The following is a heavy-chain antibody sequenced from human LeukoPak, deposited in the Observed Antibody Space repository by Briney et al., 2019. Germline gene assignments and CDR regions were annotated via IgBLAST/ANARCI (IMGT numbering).Heavy chain of an antibody. J-gene: IGHJ6*02. D-gene: IGHD1-26*01. Sequence: PSETLSLTCAVYGGSFSGYYWSWIRQPPGKGLEWIGEINHSGSTNYNPSLKSRVTISVDTSKNQFSLKLSSVTAADTAVYYCARGGGSYYHYYGMDVWGQGTTVTVSS. V-gene: IGHV4-34*01. CDR2: INHSGST. CDR1: GGSFSGYY. CDR3: ARGGGSYYHYYGMDV.